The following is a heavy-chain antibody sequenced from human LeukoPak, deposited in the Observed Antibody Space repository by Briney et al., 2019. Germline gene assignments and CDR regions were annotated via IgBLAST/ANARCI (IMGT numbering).Heavy chain of an antibody. J-gene: IGHJ5*02. CDR3: AHSRKSDTITMVRGVIPKNWFDP. D-gene: IGHD3-10*01. CDR2: IYWDDDK. Sequence: SGPTLVKPTQTLTLTCTFSGFSLSTSGVGVGWIRQPPGKALEWLALIYWDDDKRYSPSLKSRLTITKDTSKNQVVLTMTNMDPVDTATYYCAHSRKSDTITMVRGVIPKNWFDPWGQGTLVTVSS. V-gene: IGHV2-5*02. CDR1: GFSLSTSGVG.